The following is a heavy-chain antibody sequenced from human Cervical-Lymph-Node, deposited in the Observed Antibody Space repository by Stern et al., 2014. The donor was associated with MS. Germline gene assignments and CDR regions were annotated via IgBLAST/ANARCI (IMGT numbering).Heavy chain of an antibody. V-gene: IGHV1-69*06. CDR2: IIPFVGTGTV. Sequence: VQLVQSGADVKKPGSSVRVSCKASGGISWLRQAPGHGLEWMGGIIPFVGTGTVNYAQNFQGRLTIISETSTNTTYMELRSLRWIAARTVRDAQNSQEELTISADTTTTATDMELRSLRFDDTAVYYCAGGAGDNWFDPWGQGTLVSVSS. CDR3: AQNSQEELTISADTTTTATDMELRSLRFDDTAVYYCAGGAGDNWFDP. CDR1: GG. J-gene: IGHJ5*02. D-gene: IGHD6-13*01.